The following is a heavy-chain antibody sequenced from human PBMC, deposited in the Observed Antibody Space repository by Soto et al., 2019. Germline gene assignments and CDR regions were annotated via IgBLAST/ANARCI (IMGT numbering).Heavy chain of an antibody. V-gene: IGHV1-69*13. J-gene: IGHJ5*02. CDR2: IIPIFGTA. CDR3: ANGVVITWYWFDP. CDR1: GGTFSSYA. D-gene: IGHD3-3*01. Sequence: GASVKVSCKASGGTFSSYAISWVRQAPGQGLEWMGGIIPIFGTANYAQKFQGRVTITADESTSTAYMELSSLRSEDTAVYYCANGVVITWYWFDPWGQGTLVTVSS.